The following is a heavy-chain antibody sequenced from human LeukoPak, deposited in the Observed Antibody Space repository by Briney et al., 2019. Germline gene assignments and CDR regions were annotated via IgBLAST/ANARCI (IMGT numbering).Heavy chain of an antibody. CDR1: SYSISSGYY. CDR3: ARGVALPRGWFDP. Sequence: PSETLSLTCTVSSYSISSGYYWGWIRQPPGKGLEWIGSVYHSGSTYYNPSLKSRVTMSVDTSKNQFSLKLSSVTAADTAVYYCARGVALPRGWFDPWGQGTLVTVSS. V-gene: IGHV4-38-2*02. CDR2: VYHSGST. J-gene: IGHJ5*02. D-gene: IGHD2-15*01.